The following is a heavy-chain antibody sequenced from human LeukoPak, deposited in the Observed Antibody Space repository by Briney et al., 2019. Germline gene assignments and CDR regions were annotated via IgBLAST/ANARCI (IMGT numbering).Heavy chain of an antibody. CDR2: IIPIFGTA. Sequence: SVKVSFKASGGTFSSYAISWVRQAPGQGLEWMGGIIPIFGTANYAQKFQGRVTITADESTSTAYMELSSLRSEDTAVYYCTYYYGSGAIYGMDVWGQGTTVTVSS. CDR1: GGTFSSYA. D-gene: IGHD3-10*01. J-gene: IGHJ6*02. V-gene: IGHV1-69*01. CDR3: TYYYGSGAIYGMDV.